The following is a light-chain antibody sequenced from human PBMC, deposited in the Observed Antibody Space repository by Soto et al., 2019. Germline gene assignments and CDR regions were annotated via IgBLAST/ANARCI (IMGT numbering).Light chain of an antibody. CDR3: QQYGRSPST. Sequence: ENVLTQSPGTLSLSPGERATLSCRASQSFSSTYLAWYQQKPGQAPRLLIYGASSRATGIPDRFSGSGSGTDFTLTISRLEPEDFAVYYCQQYGRSPSTFGGGTKVDIK. J-gene: IGKJ4*01. CDR1: QSFSSTY. V-gene: IGKV3-20*01. CDR2: GAS.